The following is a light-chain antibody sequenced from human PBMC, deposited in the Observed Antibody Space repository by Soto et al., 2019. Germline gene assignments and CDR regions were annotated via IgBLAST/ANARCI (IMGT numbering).Light chain of an antibody. CDR3: SSYTSSSTLV. CDR2: DVS. CDR1: SSDVGGYNY. V-gene: IGLV2-14*03. J-gene: IGLJ2*01. Sequence: QSALTQPASVSGSPGQSIAISCTGTSSDVGGYNYVSWYQQHPGKAPKLIIYDVSSRPSGVSDRFSGSKSVHTASLTISGLQAADEADYYCSSYTSSSTLVFGGGTKLTVL.